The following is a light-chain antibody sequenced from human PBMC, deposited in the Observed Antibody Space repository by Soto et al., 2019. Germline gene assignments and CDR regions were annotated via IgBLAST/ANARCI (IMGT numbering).Light chain of an antibody. V-gene: IGKV1-5*01. J-gene: IGKJ1*01. Sequence: DIQMTQSPSTLFSSVVDRFIVTFRASQSISSWLAWYQQEPGKAPKLLIYDASSLESGVPSRFSGSGTGTEFTLTISSLQPDDFATYYCQQYNSYSRTFGQGTKVDIK. CDR1: QSISSW. CDR3: QQYNSYSRT. CDR2: DAS.